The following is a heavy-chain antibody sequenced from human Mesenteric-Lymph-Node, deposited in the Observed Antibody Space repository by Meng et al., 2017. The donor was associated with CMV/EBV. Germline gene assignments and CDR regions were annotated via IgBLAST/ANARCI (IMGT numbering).Heavy chain of an antibody. CDR3: ARGCSSTSCYTSADYYYFGLDV. D-gene: IGHD2-2*02. J-gene: IGHJ6*02. CDR2: LSYDGSNN. Sequence: GESLKISCAASGFTFSDYVMHSVRQAPGKGLEWVAVLSYDGSNNHYADSVEGRFTISRDISKNTLYLQMNSLRAEDTAVYYCARGCSSTSCYTSADYYYFGLDVWGQGTTVTVSS. CDR1: GFTFSDYV. V-gene: IGHV3-30-3*01.